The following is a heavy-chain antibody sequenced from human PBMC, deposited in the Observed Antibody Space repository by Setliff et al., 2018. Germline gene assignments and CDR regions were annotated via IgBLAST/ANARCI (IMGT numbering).Heavy chain of an antibody. J-gene: IGHJ5*02. CDR3: ARGGLGTDWFDP. Sequence: GASVKVSCKASGGTFRSYGISWVRQAPGQGLEWMGGTIPMFGSANYAQKFQGRVTIITDESTSTAYMELSSLRSDDTAVYYCARGGLGTDWFDPWGQGTLVTVSS. V-gene: IGHV1-69*05. D-gene: IGHD7-27*01. CDR2: TIPMFGSA. CDR1: GGTFRSYG.